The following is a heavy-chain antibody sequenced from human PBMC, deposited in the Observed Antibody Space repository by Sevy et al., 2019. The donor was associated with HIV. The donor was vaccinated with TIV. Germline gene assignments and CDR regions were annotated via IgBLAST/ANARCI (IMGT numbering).Heavy chain of an antibody. D-gene: IGHD3-10*01. Sequence: ASVKVSCKASGYSFTSYAIHWVRQAPGQRLEWVGWIDAGSADTKYSQRLQGRVTITRDTSATTGFMDLSSLTSEDTAVYYCARDGSGRPLDYWGQGTLVTVSS. CDR2: IDAGSADT. J-gene: IGHJ4*02. V-gene: IGHV1-3*01. CDR3: ARDGSGRPLDY. CDR1: GYSFTSYA.